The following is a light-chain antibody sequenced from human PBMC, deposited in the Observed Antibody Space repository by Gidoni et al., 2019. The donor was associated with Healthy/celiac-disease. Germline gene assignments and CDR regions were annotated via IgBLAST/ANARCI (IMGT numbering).Light chain of an antibody. V-gene: IGKV3-20*01. CDR2: GAS. J-gene: IGKJ3*01. Sequence: EIVLTPSPGTLSLSPGERATLSCRASQSVSSSYLAWYQQKPGQAPRPLIYGASSRAAGIPDRFSGSGSGTDLTLTISRLEPEEFAVYYCQQYGSSHFTFGPGTKVDIK. CDR3: QQYGSSHFT. CDR1: QSVSSSY.